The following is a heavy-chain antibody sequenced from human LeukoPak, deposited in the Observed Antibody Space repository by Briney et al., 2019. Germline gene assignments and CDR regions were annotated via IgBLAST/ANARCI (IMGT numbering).Heavy chain of an antibody. CDR3: ARGLDMVRGVINGYYFDY. CDR2: IIPIFGTA. Sequence: AASVKVSCKASGGTFSSYDISWVRQAPGQGLEWMGGIIPIFGTANYAQKFQGRVTITADESTSTAYMELSSLRSEDTAVYYCARGLDMVRGVINGYYFDYWGQGTLVTVSS. CDR1: GGTFSSYD. V-gene: IGHV1-69*13. J-gene: IGHJ4*02. D-gene: IGHD3-10*01.